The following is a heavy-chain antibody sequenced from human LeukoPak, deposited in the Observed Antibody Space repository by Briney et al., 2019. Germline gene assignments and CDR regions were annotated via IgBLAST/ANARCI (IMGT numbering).Heavy chain of an antibody. Sequence: SETLSLTCIVSGASVSSGDHHWSWIRQAPGKGLEWIGHNMNTYYNPSLKSRVTISIDTSKNQFSLMLSTVTAADTAVYYCARDRPGIAQNLPGFWFDPWGQGTLVTVSS. CDR1: GASVSSGDHH. J-gene: IGHJ5*02. D-gene: IGHD6-13*01. CDR3: ARDRPGIAQNLPGFWFDP. CDR2: NMNT. V-gene: IGHV4-61*08.